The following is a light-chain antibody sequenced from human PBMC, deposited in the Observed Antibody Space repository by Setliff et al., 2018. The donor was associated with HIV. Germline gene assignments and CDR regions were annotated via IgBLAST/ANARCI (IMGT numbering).Light chain of an antibody. V-gene: IGLV2-14*01. J-gene: IGLJ1*01. CDR2: EVS. Sequence: QSALTQPASVSGSPGQSITISCTGTSSDVGGYNYVSWYQRHPGKVPKLMIYEVSNRPSGVSNRFSASKSGNTASLTISGLQAEDEADYYCSSYTSTSPLVFGTGTKVTVL. CDR3: SSYTSTSPLV. CDR1: SSDVGGYNY.